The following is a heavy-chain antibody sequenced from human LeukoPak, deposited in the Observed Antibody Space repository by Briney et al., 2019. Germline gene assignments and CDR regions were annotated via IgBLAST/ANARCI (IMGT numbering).Heavy chain of an antibody. CDR3: ARDRVIQPTGDYGMDV. CDR2: IYSGGST. J-gene: IGHJ6*02. V-gene: IGHV3-53*01. Sequence: GGSLRLSCAASGFIVSSNYMSWVRQAPGKGLEWVSMIYSGGSTYYADSVKGRFTISRDNSKNTLYLQMNSLGAEDTAVYYCARDRVIQPTGDYGMDVWGQGTTVTVSS. D-gene: IGHD5-18*01. CDR1: GFIVSSNY.